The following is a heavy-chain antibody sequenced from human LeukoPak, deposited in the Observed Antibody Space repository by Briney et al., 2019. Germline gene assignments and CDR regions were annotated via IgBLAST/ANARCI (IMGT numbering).Heavy chain of an antibody. Sequence: GGSLRLSCAASGFTFSNFLMTWVRQAPGKGPEWVSAISGSGGDTYYADSVKGRFTISRDNSKNTLYVQVNSLGTEDTAAYYCAKGSYYDSSGSFYFDYWGQGTLVTVSS. V-gene: IGHV3-23*01. D-gene: IGHD3-22*01. CDR1: GFTFSNFL. CDR2: ISGSGGDT. J-gene: IGHJ4*02. CDR3: AKGSYYDSSGSFYFDY.